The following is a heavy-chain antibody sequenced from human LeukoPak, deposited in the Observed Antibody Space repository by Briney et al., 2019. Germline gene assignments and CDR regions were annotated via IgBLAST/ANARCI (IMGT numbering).Heavy chain of an antibody. V-gene: IGHV3-53*05. J-gene: IGHJ6*02. Sequence: GGSLRLSSAASGFTVISNYMSWVRHAPRKGLEWFSVIYRGGSTYYADSVKGRFTVSRDNSKNTLYLQMNSLRAEDTAVYYCAREWWDRVYYYGMDVGGEGTTVTVS. CDR1: GFTVISNY. CDR3: AREWWDRVYYYGMDV. CDR2: IYRGGST. D-gene: IGHD1-26*01.